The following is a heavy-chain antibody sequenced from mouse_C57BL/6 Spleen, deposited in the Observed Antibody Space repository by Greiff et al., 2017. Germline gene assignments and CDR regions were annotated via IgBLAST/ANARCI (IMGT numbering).Heavy chain of an antibody. CDR1: GYTFTSYW. D-gene: IGHD2-4*01. Sequence: QVQLQQPGAELVKPGASVKMSCKASGYTFTSYWITWVKQRPGQGLEWIGDIYPGSGSTNYNEKFKSKATLTVDTSSSTAYMQLRSLTSEDSAVYDCARSKIWDYEGDYWGQGTSVTVSS. J-gene: IGHJ4*01. V-gene: IGHV1-55*01. CDR2: IYPGSGST. CDR3: ARSKIWDYEGDY.